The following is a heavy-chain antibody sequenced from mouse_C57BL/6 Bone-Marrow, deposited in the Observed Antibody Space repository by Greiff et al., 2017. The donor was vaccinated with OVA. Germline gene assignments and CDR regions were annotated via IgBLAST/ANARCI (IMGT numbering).Heavy chain of an antibody. V-gene: IGHV1-59*01. J-gene: IGHJ2*01. CDR3: ARDYDYGFDY. D-gene: IGHD2-4*01. Sequence: QVQLQQSGAELVRPGTSVKLSCKASGYTFTSYWMHWVKQRPGQGLEWIGVIDPSDSYTNYNQKFKGKATLTVDTSSSTAYMQLSSLTSEDSAVYYCARDYDYGFDYWGQGTTLTVSS. CDR2: IDPSDSYT. CDR1: GYTFTSYW.